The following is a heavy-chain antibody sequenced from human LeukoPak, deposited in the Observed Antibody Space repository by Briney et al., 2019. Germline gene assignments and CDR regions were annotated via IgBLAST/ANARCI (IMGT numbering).Heavy chain of an antibody. CDR2: INHSGST. J-gene: IGHJ6*03. V-gene: IGHV4-34*01. Sequence: SETLSLTCAVYGGSFSGYYWSWIRQPPGKGLEWIGEINHSGSTNYNPSLKSRVTISVDTSKNQFSLKLSSVTAADTAVYYCASGAYSFYYMDVWGKGTTVTISS. CDR3: ASGAYSFYYMDV. CDR1: GGSFSGYY. D-gene: IGHD5-18*01.